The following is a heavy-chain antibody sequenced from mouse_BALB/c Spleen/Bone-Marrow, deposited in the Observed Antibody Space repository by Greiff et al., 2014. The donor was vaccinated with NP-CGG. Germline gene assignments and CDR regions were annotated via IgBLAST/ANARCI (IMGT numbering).Heavy chain of an antibody. J-gene: IGHJ4*01. D-gene: IGHD4-1*01. CDR2: IDPANGNT. Sequence: QVQQSGAELVKSGASVKLSCTASGFNIKDTYMHWVKQRPEQGLEWIGRIDPANGNTKYDPKFQGKATITADTSSNTAYLQLSSLTSEDTAVYYCARWEYYAMDYWGQGTSVTVSS. CDR3: ARWEYYAMDY. V-gene: IGHV14-3*02. CDR1: GFNIKDTY.